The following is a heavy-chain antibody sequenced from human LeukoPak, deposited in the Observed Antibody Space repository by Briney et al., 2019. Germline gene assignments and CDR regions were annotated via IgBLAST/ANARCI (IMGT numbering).Heavy chain of an antibody. CDR2: INPDTGVT. CDR3: SREASCDSTSCPQDY. V-gene: IGHV1-2*02. CDR1: GYTFTGHF. D-gene: IGHD2-2*01. Sequence: ASVRVSCKASGYTFTGHFIFWVRQSPGQRLELMAWINPDTGVTNYAQKFQGGVTVASDTSNSTAYLDISRLTSDDTALYYCSREASCDSTSCPQDYWGQGTLVTVSS. J-gene: IGHJ4*02.